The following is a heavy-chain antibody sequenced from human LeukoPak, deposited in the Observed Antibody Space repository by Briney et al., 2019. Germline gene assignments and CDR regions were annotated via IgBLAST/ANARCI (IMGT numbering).Heavy chain of an antibody. CDR1: GYTFTGHY. CDR2: INPNSGGT. Sequence: ASVKVSCKASGYTFTGHYMHWVRQAPGQGLEWMGWINPNSGGTNYAQKFQGRVTMTRDTSISTAYMELSRLRSDDTAVYYCARGTDYYDSSGYYTDYWGQGTPVTVSS. V-gene: IGHV1-2*02. J-gene: IGHJ4*02. D-gene: IGHD3-22*01. CDR3: ARGTDYYDSSGYYTDY.